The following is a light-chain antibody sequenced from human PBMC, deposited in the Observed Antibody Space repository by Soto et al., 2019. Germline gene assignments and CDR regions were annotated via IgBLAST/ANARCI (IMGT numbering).Light chain of an antibody. CDR3: QQYGSSPGT. V-gene: IGKV3-20*01. CDR2: GAS. J-gene: IGKJ1*01. Sequence: EIVLTQSPGTLSLSPGERATLSCRASQSVSSSYLAWYQQKPGQAPRLLIYGASFWATGIPDRFSGSGSGTDFTLTISRLEPEDFAVYYCQQYGSSPGTFGQGTKVEIK. CDR1: QSVSSSY.